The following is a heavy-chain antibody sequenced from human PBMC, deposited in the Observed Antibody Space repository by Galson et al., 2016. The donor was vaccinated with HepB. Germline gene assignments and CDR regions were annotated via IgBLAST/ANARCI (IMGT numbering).Heavy chain of an antibody. CDR1: GYTFTHYY. CDR2: LNPRGGST. D-gene: IGHD6-13*01. J-gene: IGHJ6*02. CDR3: ARRLGSSGDYYYGMDV. Sequence: SVKVSCKASGYTFTHYYIHWVRQAPGQGLEWMGLLNPRGGSTRYAQKFKGKVTMTTDTSTSTVYMELSSLRLEDTAEYYCARRLGSSGDYYYGMDVWGQGTTVTVSS. V-gene: IGHV1-46*01.